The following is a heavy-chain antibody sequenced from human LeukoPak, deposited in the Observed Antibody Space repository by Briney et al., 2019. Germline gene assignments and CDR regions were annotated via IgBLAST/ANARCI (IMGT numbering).Heavy chain of an antibody. CDR3: ARVGKVGALVDY. Sequence: NPGGSLRLSCAASGFTFSSYSMNWVRQAPGKGLEWVSSISSSSSYIYYADSVKGRFTISRDNAKNSLYLQMNSLRAEDTAVYYCARVGKVGALVDYWGQGTLVTVSS. CDR2: ISSSSSYI. V-gene: IGHV3-21*01. J-gene: IGHJ4*02. CDR1: GFTFSSYS. D-gene: IGHD1-26*01.